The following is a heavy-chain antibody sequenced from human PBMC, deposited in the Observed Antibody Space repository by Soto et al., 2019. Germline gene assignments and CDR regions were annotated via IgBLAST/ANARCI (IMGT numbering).Heavy chain of an antibody. D-gene: IGHD3-10*01. CDR1: GYTFTSYG. J-gene: IGHJ4*02. CDR3: ARGSRWFGGLGSRAIDY. CDR2: ISAYNGNT. Sequence: ASVKVSCKASGYTFTSYGISWVRQAPGQGLEWMGWISAYNGNTNYAQKLQGRVTMTTDTSTSTAYMELRSLRSDDTAVYYCARGSRWFGGLGSRAIDYWGQGTLVTVSS. V-gene: IGHV1-18*01.